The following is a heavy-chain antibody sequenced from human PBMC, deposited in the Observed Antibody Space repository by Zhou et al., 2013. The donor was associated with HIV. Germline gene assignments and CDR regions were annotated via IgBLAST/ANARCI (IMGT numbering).Heavy chain of an antibody. CDR2: IIPIIGAP. CDR1: GGSFSSYG. CDR3: ASTCGGDCYHNWFDP. J-gene: IGHJ5*02. Sequence: QVHLVQSGSEVRKPGSSVKVSCRASGGSFSSYGVAWMRQAPGQGLEWMGGIIPIIGAPNYAQKFQGRVTITANTSTVTAYMEIRSLRHEDTAIYYCASTCGGDCYHNWFDPWGQGTLVTVSS. V-gene: IGHV1-69*14. D-gene: IGHD2-21*02.